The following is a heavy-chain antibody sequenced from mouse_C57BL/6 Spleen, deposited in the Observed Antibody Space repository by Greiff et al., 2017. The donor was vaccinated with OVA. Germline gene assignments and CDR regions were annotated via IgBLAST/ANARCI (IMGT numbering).Heavy chain of an antibody. CDR3: ASPHYYGSSYWYFDV. Sequence: EVNVVESGGGLVQPGGSLSLSCAASGFTFTDYYMSWVRQPPGKALEWLGFIRHKANGSTTEYSAAVKGRFTISRDNSQSILYLQMNALRAEDSATYYCASPHYYGSSYWYFDVWGTGTTVTVSS. CDR1: GFTFTDYY. D-gene: IGHD1-1*01. CDR2: IRHKANGSTT. J-gene: IGHJ1*03. V-gene: IGHV7-3*01.